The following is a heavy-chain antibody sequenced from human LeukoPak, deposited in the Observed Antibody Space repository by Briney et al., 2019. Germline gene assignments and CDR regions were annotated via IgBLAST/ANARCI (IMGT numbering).Heavy chain of an antibody. CDR2: IIPIFGTA. J-gene: IGHJ4*02. CDR3: ARESSFHTGTFDY. V-gene: IGHV1-69*13. Sequence: SVKVSCKASGGIFSSYAISWVRQAPGQGLEWMGGIIPIFGTANYAQKFQGRVTIIADESTSTAYMELSSLRSEDTAVYYCARESSFHTGTFDYWGQGTLVTVSS. D-gene: IGHD4-17*01. CDR1: GGIFSSYA.